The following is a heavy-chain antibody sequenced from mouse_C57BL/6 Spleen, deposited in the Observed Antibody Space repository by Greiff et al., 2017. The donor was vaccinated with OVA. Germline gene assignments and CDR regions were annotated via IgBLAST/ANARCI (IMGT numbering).Heavy chain of an antibody. CDR3: VRDVSFAY. Sequence: EVQLVESGGGLVQPKGSLKLSCAASGFTFTTYAMHWVRQAPGKGLEWVARIRSKSSNYATYYADSVKDRFTITRDELQSMLYLQMNNLKTEDAAMYYCVRDVSFAYWGQGTLVTVSA. CDR2: IRSKSSNYAT. V-gene: IGHV10-3*01. J-gene: IGHJ3*01. CDR1: GFTFTTYA.